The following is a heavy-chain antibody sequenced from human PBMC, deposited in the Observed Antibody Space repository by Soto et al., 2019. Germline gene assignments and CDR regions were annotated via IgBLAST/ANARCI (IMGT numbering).Heavy chain of an antibody. V-gene: IGHV4-31*03. CDR2: IYYSGST. CDR3: ARSSTSANYFDY. Sequence: SETLSLTCTVSGGSISSGAYYWSWIRQHPGKGLEWIGYIYYSGSTYYNPSLESRVTLSVDTSRNRFSLKLSSVTAADTAVYYCARSSTSANYFDYWGQGTLVTVSS. D-gene: IGHD2-2*01. CDR1: GGSISSGAYY. J-gene: IGHJ4*02.